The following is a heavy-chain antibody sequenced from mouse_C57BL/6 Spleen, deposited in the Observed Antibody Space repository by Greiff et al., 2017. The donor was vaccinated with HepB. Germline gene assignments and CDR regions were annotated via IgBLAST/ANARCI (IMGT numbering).Heavy chain of an antibody. CDR3: TGSDYYGSSWFAY. Sequence: EVKLEESGGGLVQPGGSMKLSCVASGFTFRNYWMNWVRQSPEKGLEWVAQIRLKSDNYATHYAESVKGRFTISRDDSKSSVYLQMNNLRAEDTGIYYCTGSDYYGSSWFAYWGQGTLVTVSA. D-gene: IGHD1-1*01. CDR1: GFTFRNYW. CDR2: IRLKSDNYAT. V-gene: IGHV6-3*01. J-gene: IGHJ3*01.